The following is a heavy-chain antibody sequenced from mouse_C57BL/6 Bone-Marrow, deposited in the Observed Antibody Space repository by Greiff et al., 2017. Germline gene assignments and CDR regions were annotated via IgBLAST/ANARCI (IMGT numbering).Heavy chain of an antibody. V-gene: IGHV1-59*01. CDR2: IDPSDSYT. J-gene: IGHJ2*01. CDR1: GYTFTSYW. D-gene: IGHD1-1*01. CDR3: ARSVSLITTVVDNY. Sequence: VKLQQPGAELVRPGTSVKLSCKASGYTFTSYWMHWVKQRPGQGLEWIGVIDPSDSYTNYNQKFKGKATLIVDTSSSTAYMQLSSLTSEDSAVYYCARSVSLITTVVDNYWGQGTTLTVSS.